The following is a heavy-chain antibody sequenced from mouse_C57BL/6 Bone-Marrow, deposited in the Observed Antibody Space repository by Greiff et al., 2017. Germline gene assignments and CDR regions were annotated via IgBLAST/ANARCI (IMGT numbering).Heavy chain of an antibody. V-gene: IGHV1-59*01. CDR1: GYTFTSYW. D-gene: IGHD1-1*02. Sequence: QVQLQQPGAELVRPGTSVKLSCKASGYTFTSYWMHWVKQRPGQGLEWIGVIDPSDSYTNYNQKFKGKATLTVDTSSIPAYMQLSILTSEDSAVIYCARYGPWFAYWGQGTLVTVSA. J-gene: IGHJ3*01. CDR2: IDPSDSYT. CDR3: ARYGPWFAY.